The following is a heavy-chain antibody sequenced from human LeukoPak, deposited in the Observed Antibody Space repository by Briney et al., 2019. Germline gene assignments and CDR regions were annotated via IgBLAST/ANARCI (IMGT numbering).Heavy chain of an antibody. Sequence: GGSLRLSCAASGFTFSSYAMHWVRQAPGKGLEWVAVISYDGSNKYYADSVKGRFTISRDNAKNSLYLQMNSLRAEDTAVYYCAKGGTSIVGATGRAFDIWGQGTMVTVSS. D-gene: IGHD1-26*01. CDR1: GFTFSSYA. V-gene: IGHV3-30*04. CDR3: AKGGTSIVGATGRAFDI. CDR2: ISYDGSNK. J-gene: IGHJ3*02.